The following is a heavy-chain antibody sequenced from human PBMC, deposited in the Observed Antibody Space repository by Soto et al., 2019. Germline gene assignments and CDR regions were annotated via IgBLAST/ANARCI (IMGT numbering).Heavy chain of an antibody. V-gene: IGHV3-23*01. Sequence: GGSLRLSCAASGFTFSSYSMSWVRQAPGKGLEWVSGFSTGGDGGTTYYADSVKGRFTISRDNSKNTLFLQMNSLRAEDTAIYYCAKKVNSGPGSQFFDYWGQGTLVTVSS. D-gene: IGHD3-10*01. CDR1: GFTFSSYS. CDR3: AKKVNSGPGSQFFDY. CDR2: FSTGGDGGTT. J-gene: IGHJ4*02.